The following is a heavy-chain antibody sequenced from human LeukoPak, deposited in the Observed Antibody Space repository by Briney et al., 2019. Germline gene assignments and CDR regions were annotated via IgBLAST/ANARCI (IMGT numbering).Heavy chain of an antibody. D-gene: IGHD2-15*01. CDR3: ARDFCSGGSCTNWFDP. CDR2: INPNSGGT. CDR1: GYTFTGYY. J-gene: IGHJ5*02. V-gene: IGHV1-2*02. Sequence: ASVKVSCKASGYTFTGYYMHWVRQAPGQGLEWMGWINPNSGGTNYAQKFQGRVTMTRDTSISTAYMELSGLRSDDTAVYYCARDFCSGGSCTNWFDPWGQGTLVTVSS.